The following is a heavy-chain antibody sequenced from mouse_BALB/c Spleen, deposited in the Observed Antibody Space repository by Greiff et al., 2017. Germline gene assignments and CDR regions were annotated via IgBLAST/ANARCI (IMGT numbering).Heavy chain of an antibody. CDR3: TRRVGSRYYFDY. CDR1: GYTFTSYW. D-gene: IGHD1-1*01. V-gene: IGHV1-5*01. Sequence: VQLQQSGTVLARPGASVKMSCKASGYTFTSYWMHWVKQRPGQGLEWIGAIYPGNSDTSYNQKFKGKAKLTAVTSTSTAYMELSSLTNEDSAVYYCTRRVGSRYYFDYWGQGTTLTVSS. CDR2: IYPGNSDT. J-gene: IGHJ2*01.